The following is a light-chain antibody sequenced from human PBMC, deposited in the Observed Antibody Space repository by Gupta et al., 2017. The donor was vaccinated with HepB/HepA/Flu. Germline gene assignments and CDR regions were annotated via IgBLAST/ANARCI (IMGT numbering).Light chain of an antibody. CDR2: GVS. CDR1: QGINNS. CDR3: LHYRSYPLT. Sequence: TESTFSVCASVGDRVTITCRASQGINNSLAWFQKKPGKAPKSLIYGVSTFQSGVPLRFSGSGSGTDFTLTISSLQPEDSSTYYCLHYRSYPLTFGGGTKVELK. V-gene: IGKV1-16*01. J-gene: IGKJ4*01.